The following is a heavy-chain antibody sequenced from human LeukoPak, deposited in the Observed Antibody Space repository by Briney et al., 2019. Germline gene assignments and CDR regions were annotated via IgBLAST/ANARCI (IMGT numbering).Heavy chain of an antibody. V-gene: IGHV3-49*04. D-gene: IGHD2-2*01. CDR3: TRAPHPRCSISGCYLDY. Sequence: GGSLRLSCSTSGFTFGDYAMSWVRQAPGKGLEWVGFIQAKAYGGATKYAASVNGRFSISRDDSQSIANLQMNDLKTEDTAVYYCTRAPHPRCSISGCYLDYWGQGTLVTVSS. CDR1: GFTFGDYA. CDR2: IQAKAYGGAT. J-gene: IGHJ4*02.